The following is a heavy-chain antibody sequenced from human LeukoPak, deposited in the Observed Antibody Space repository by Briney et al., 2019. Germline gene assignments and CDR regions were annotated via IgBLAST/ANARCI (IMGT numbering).Heavy chain of an antibody. D-gene: IGHD3-9*01. CDR1: GYTFTSYY. Sequence: ASVKVSCKASGYTFTSYYMHWVRQAPGQGLEWMGWINLNSGGTSYAQRFQDRVTMTRDTSISTAYMELSSLRSDDTAVYYCARMMAGYYYYMDVWGKGTTVTIS. CDR3: ARMMAGYYYYMDV. CDR2: INLNSGGT. V-gene: IGHV1-2*02. J-gene: IGHJ6*03.